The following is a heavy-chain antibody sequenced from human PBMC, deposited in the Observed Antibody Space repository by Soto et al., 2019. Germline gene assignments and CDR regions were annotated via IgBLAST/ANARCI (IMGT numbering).Heavy chain of an antibody. CDR1: GYPFSDNQ. CDR3: ARKHSLDYIRWGLDP. V-gene: IGHV1-2*02. J-gene: IGHJ5*02. Sequence: ASVKVSCKASGYPFSDNQIHWLRRAPGLGLEWMGRINPKSDDTNYAQKFQGRVTMTRDTSIDTAYLELTGLTSDDTATYYCARKHSLDYIRWGLDPWGQGTLVTVSS. D-gene: IGHD4-4*01. CDR2: INPKSDDT.